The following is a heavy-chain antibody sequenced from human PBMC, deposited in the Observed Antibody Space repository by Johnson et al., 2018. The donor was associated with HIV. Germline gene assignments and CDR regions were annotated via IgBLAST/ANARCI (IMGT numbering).Heavy chain of an antibody. CDR3: AKHGYGGNVFDAFDI. D-gene: IGHD4-23*01. CDR1: GFTFRSYA. J-gene: IGHJ3*02. Sequence: VQLVESGGGLVQPGGSLRLSCAASGFTFRSYAMGWVRQAPGEGLEWVSVVSATGDSTYYADSVKGRFTISRDNSKNTLYLQMNSLRAEDTAVYYCAKHGYGGNVFDAFDIWGQGTMVTVSS. V-gene: IGHV3-23*04. CDR2: VSATGDST.